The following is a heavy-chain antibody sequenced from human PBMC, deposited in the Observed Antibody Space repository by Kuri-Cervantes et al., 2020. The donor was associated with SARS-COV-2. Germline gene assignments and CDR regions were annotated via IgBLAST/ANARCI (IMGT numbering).Heavy chain of an antibody. V-gene: IGHV1-46*01. J-gene: IGHJ4*01. D-gene: IGHD2-8*01. CDR1: GYTFTSYY. CDR3: VRDPSMDLAAD. Sequence: ASVKVSCKASGYTFTSYYMHWVRQAPGQGLEWMGIINPSGGSTSYAQKFQGRLTITADKSTSTAYMELSDLRSDDAATYYCVRDPSMDLAADWGPGTVVTVSS. CDR2: INPSGGST.